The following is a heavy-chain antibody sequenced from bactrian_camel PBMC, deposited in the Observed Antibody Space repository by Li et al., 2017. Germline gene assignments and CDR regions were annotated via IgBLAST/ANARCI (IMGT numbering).Heavy chain of an antibody. V-gene: IGHV3S26*01. CDR1: GYPGTTYC. D-gene: IGHD3*01. CDR2: IDNDGRT. J-gene: IGHJ4*01. Sequence: HVQLVESGGGSVQAGGSLKLNCAASGYPGTTYCLGWFRQAPGKEREGVATIDNDGRTRYADSVKGRFTISKDNAKTTLYLQMNSLKPEDTATYYCAALLSVSFRCTLTSNFNYWGQGTQVTVS. CDR3: AALLSVSFRCTLTSNFNY.